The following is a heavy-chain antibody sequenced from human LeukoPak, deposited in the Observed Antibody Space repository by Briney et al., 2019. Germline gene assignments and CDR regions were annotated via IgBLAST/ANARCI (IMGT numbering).Heavy chain of an antibody. J-gene: IGHJ4*02. CDR1: GGSISSYY. Sequence: PSETLSLTCTVSGGSISSYYWSWIRQPPGKGLEWIGYIYYSGSTYYNPSLKSRVTISVDTSKNQFSLKLSSVTAADTAVYYCARIRREMATTSFDYWGQGTLVTVSS. CDR2: IYYSGST. V-gene: IGHV4-59*06. CDR3: ARIRREMATTSFDY. D-gene: IGHD5-24*01.